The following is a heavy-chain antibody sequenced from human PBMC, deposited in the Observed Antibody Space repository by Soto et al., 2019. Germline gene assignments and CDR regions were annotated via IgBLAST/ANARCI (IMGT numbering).Heavy chain of an antibody. CDR2: ISSSSSYI. CDR3: ASHPRDSSGYWYYFDY. V-gene: IGHV3-21*01. Sequence: ASLRLSCAASGFTFSSYSMNWVRQAPGKGLEWVSSISSSSSYIYYADSVKGRFTISRDNAKNSLYLQMNSLRAEDTAVYYCASHPRDSSGYWYYFDYWGQGTLVTVSS. D-gene: IGHD3-22*01. CDR1: GFTFSSYS. J-gene: IGHJ4*02.